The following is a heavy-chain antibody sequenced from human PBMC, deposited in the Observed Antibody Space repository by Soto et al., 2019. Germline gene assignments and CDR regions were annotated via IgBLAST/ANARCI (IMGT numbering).Heavy chain of an antibody. CDR1: GDSVSSDSAT. V-gene: IGHV6-1*01. Sequence: SQTLSLTCAISGDSVSSDSATWHWIRQSPSRGLEWLGRTYHRSKWYNDYAVSVKSRITINPDTSKNQFSLQLNSVTPEDTAVYYCARSTAPLNHYGMDVWGQGTTVTVSS. CDR2: TYHRSKWYN. J-gene: IGHJ6*02. D-gene: IGHD2-21*02. CDR3: ARSTAPLNHYGMDV.